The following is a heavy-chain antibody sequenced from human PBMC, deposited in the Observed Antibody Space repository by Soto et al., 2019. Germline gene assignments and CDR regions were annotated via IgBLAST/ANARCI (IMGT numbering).Heavy chain of an antibody. CDR3: GRGSSDNDGTLRVDY. Sequence: DVQLVETGGDLIQSGGSLRLSCAASGFTVSRNYMNWVRQAPGKGLEWVSVIYSGGNTYYAASVKGRFTISRDNSKNTLFLQMTDLRGEDTAVYYCGRGSSDNDGTLRVDYWGQGTLVTVSS. D-gene: IGHD2-2*01. V-gene: IGHV3-53*02. CDR1: GFTVSRNY. CDR2: IYSGGNT. J-gene: IGHJ4*02.